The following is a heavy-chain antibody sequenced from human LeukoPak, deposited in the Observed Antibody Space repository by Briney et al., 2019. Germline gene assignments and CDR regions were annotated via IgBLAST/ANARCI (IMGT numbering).Heavy chain of an antibody. D-gene: IGHD3-10*01. CDR1: GFTFSSYG. Sequence: GESLRLSCAASGFTFSSYGMHWVRQAPGKGLEWVAVIWYDGSNKYYADSVKGRFTISRDNSKNMVYLQMNSLRAEDTAVYYCARRRGSGSYYRYYYYGMDVWGKGTTVTVSS. CDR3: ARRRGSGSYYRYYYYGMDV. J-gene: IGHJ6*04. V-gene: IGHV3-33*01. CDR2: IWYDGSNK.